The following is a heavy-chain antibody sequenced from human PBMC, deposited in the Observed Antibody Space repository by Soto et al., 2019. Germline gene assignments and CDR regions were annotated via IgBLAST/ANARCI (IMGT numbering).Heavy chain of an antibody. D-gene: IGHD6-19*01. V-gene: IGHV4-4*07. Sequence: WETLSLTCTVSGDSISGYYWNWIRQPAGKGLEWIGRIYASGSTISNRSLRSRVALSVDTSKNQFSLNLNSVTAADTAMYYCARSGYSSAWYTAFDSWSQGILVTVSS. J-gene: IGHJ4*02. CDR3: ARSGYSSAWYTAFDS. CDR2: IYASGST. CDR1: GDSISGYY.